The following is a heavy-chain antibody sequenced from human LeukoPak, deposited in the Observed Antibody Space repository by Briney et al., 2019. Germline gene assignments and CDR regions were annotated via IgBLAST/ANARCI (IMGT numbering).Heavy chain of an antibody. V-gene: IGHV3-21*01. CDR1: GFTFSSYS. CDR2: ISSSSSYI. J-gene: IGHJ5*02. CDR3: ARDSMGYSDWFDP. Sequence: GGSLRLSCAASGFTFSSYSMNWVRQAPGKGLVWVSSISSSSSYIYYADSVKGRFTISRDNAKNSLYLQMNSLRAEDTAVYYCARDSMGYSDWFDPWGQGTLVTVSS. D-gene: IGHD2-15*01.